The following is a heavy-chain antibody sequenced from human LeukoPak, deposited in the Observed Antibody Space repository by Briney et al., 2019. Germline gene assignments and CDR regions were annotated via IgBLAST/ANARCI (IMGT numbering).Heavy chain of an antibody. Sequence: SETLSLTCTVSGGSITSSSYYWGWIRQPPGKGLEWIGTIYYSGITYYNPSLKSRVTISVDTSKNQFSLRLTSMTAADTAVYYCARDDRHSYGSRFDPWGQGILVTVSS. CDR3: ARDDRHSYGSRFDP. D-gene: IGHD5-18*01. V-gene: IGHV4-39*07. CDR1: GGSITSSSYY. CDR2: IYYSGIT. J-gene: IGHJ5*02.